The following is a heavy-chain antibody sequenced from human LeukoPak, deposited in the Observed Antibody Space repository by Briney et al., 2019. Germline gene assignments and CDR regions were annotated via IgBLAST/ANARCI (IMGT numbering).Heavy chain of an antibody. CDR2: IVGDDDK. J-gene: IGHJ3*02. V-gene: IGHV2-70*04. Sequence: SGPTPGNPPRPLTLTCTFPGFSLSTGGMLVTWILQPPGRARKGLPAIVGDDDKFYSTSLKTRLTISKDTSKNQVVLTMTNMDPVDTATYYCARTTYYYDSSGIRVGAFDIWGQGTMVTVSS. D-gene: IGHD3-22*01. CDR1: GFSLSTGGML. CDR3: ARTTYYYDSSGIRVGAFDI.